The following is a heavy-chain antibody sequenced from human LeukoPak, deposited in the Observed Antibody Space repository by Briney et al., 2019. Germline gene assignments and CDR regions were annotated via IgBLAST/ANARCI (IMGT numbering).Heavy chain of an antibody. CDR1: GFTFSSYA. J-gene: IGHJ3*02. CDR3: TTGLLAYCGGDCHPGDAFDI. V-gene: IGHV3-30-3*01. Sequence: PGRSLRLSCAASGFTFSSYAMHWVRQAPGKGLEWVAVISYDGSNKYYADSVKGRFTISRDNSKNTLYLQMNSLKTEDTAVYYCTTGLLAYCGGDCHPGDAFDIWGQGTMVTVSS. D-gene: IGHD2-21*01. CDR2: ISYDGSNK.